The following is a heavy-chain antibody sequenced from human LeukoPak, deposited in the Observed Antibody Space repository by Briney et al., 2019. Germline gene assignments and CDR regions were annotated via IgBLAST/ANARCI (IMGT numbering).Heavy chain of an antibody. D-gene: IGHD3-16*01. V-gene: IGHV3-20*04. J-gene: IGHJ4*02. CDR2: INWNGGST. Sequence: PGGSLRLSCAASGFTFDDYGMSWVRQAPGKGLEWVSGINWNGGSTGYADSVKGRFTISRDNAKNSLYLQMNSLRAEDTALYYCAREPVGLRLGELCYFDYWGQGTLVTVSS. CDR3: AREPVGLRLGELCYFDY. CDR1: GFTFDDYG.